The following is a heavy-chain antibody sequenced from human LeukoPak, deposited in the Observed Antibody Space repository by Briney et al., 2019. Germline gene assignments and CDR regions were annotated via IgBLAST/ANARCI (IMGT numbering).Heavy chain of an antibody. J-gene: IGHJ6*02. CDR2: NYYSGST. CDR3: ARLSYSSGWYGAGYYYYGMDV. CDR1: VDSISRYY. Sequence: PSETLSLTCTLSVDSISRYYGSCIRQSPGGGLEGIGYNYYSGSTNYNPTLKSRVTISVDTSKNQFSLQLSSVTAADTAVYYCARLSYSSGWYGAGYYYYGMDVWGRGTTVTVSS. V-gene: IGHV4-59*01. D-gene: IGHD6-19*01.